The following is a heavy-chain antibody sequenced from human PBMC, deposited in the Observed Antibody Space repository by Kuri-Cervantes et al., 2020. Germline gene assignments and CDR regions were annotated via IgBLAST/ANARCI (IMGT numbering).Heavy chain of an antibody. CDR1: GFTFGDYA. Sequence: GESLKISCTASGFTFGDYAMHWVRQAPGKGLEWVAVISYDGSNKYYADSVKGRFTISRDNSKNTLYLQMNSLRAEDTAVYYCAREEGYCSGGSCWGQGTLVTVSS. CDR3: AREEGYCSGGSC. J-gene: IGHJ4*02. V-gene: IGHV3-30-3*01. CDR2: ISYDGSNK. D-gene: IGHD2-15*01.